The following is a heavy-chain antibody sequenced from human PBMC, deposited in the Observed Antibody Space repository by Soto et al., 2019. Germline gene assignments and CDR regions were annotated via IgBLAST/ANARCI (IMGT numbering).Heavy chain of an antibody. CDR3: ARDQLMFPSNYAGNSFDP. Sequence: ASVKVSCKASGGTFSSYAISWVRQAPGQGLEWMGGIIPIFGTANYAQKFQGRVTITADESTSTAYMELSSLRSEDTAVYYCARDQLMFPSNYAGNSFDPWGQGTLVTAPQ. CDR1: GGTFSSYA. J-gene: IGHJ5*02. CDR2: IIPIFGTA. D-gene: IGHD1-7*01. V-gene: IGHV1-69*13.